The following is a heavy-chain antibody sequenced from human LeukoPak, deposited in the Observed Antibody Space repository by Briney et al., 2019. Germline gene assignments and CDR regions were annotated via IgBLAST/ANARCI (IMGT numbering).Heavy chain of an antibody. J-gene: IGHJ3*02. D-gene: IGHD3-22*01. V-gene: IGHV4-59*01. CDR1: GGSISSYY. Sequence: SETLSLTCTVSGGSISSYYWSWIRQPPGKGLEWIGYIYYSGSTNYNPSLKSRVTISVDTSKNQFSLKLSSVPAADTAVYYCARDPWYYYDSSGYGFDIWGQGTMVTVSS. CDR3: ARDPWYYYDSSGYGFDI. CDR2: IYYSGST.